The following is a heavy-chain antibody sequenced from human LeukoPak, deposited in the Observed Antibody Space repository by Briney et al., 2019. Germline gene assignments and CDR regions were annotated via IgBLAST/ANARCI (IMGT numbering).Heavy chain of an antibody. V-gene: IGHV4-59*08. D-gene: IGHD3-22*01. J-gene: IGHJ3*02. CDR2: IYYSGST. CDR1: GGSISSYY. CDR3: ARLEYYYDSSGSDI. Sequence: SETLSLTCTVSGGSISSYYWGWIRQPPGKGLERIGYIYYSGSTNYNPSLKSRVTISVDTSKNQFSLNLSSVTAADTAVYYCARLEYYYDSSGSDIWGQGTMVTVSS.